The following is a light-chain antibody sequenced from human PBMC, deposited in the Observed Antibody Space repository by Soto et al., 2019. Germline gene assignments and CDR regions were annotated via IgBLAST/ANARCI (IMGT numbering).Light chain of an antibody. Sequence: DIQMTQSPSTLSASVGDRVTITCRASQSISSWLAWYQQKPGKAPKLLIYKASSLESGVPSRFSGSGSGNEFTLNISSLQPDDFTIYCCQQYNSYPTCTLGQGTNV. CDR2: KAS. V-gene: IGKV1-5*03. CDR1: QSISSW. J-gene: IGKJ1*01. CDR3: QQYNSYPTCT.